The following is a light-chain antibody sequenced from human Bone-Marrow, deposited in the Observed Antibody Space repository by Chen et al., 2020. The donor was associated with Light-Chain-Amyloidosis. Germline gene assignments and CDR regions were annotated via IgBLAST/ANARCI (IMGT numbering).Light chain of an antibody. CDR3: MQALQTPT. Sequence: IVLPQSPLSLPVTPVEPASISCRSSQSLLHRNGYNYLDWYLQKPGQSLQLLISLASNRASGVPDRFSGSGSGTDFTLKISRVEPEDVGVYYCMQALQTPTFGGGTKVEIK. CDR2: LAS. CDR1: QSLLHRNGYNY. V-gene: IGKV2-28*01. J-gene: IGKJ4*01.